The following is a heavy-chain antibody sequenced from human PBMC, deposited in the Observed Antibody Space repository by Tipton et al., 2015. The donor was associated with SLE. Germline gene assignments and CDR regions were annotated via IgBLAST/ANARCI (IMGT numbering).Heavy chain of an antibody. CDR2: IYTSGST. J-gene: IGHJ4*02. V-gene: IGHV4-4*08. Sequence: LRLSCTVSGGSISSYYWSWIRQPPGKGLEWIGRIYTSGSTNYNPSLKSRVTISMDTSKNQFSLKLSSVTAADTAVYYCARGCSGTSCYWGDDWGQGSLVIVSS. D-gene: IGHD2-15*01. CDR1: GGSISSYY. CDR3: ARGCSGTSCYWGDD.